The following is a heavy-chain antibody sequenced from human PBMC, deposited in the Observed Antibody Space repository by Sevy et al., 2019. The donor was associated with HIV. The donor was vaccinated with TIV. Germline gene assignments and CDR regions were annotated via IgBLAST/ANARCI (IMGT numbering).Heavy chain of an antibody. V-gene: IGHV3-48*01. CDR3: ARDCGVGGCRGLDN. J-gene: IGHJ4*02. D-gene: IGHD2-15*01. Sequence: GGSLRLSCAASGFTFSTYTMSWVRQAPGKGLESVSYITSSSSPIYYADSVKGRFTISRDNAKNSLYLQMNSLRAEDTAVYYCARDCGVGGCRGLDNWGREPWSPSPQ. CDR2: ITSSSSPI. CDR1: GFTFSTYT.